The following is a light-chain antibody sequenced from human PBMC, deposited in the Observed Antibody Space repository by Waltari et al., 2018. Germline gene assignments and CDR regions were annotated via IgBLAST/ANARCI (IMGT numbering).Light chain of an antibody. CDR1: QSVLYSSNNKNY. V-gene: IGKV4-1*01. CDR2: WAS. Sequence: DIVMTQSPDSLAVSLGERATINCKSSQSVLYSSNNKNYLAWYQQKPGQPPKLLIYWASTRESGVPDRFRGGGSGTDFTLTISSLQAEDVAVYYCQQYYSSPWMFGQGTKVEIK. CDR3: QQYYSSPWM. J-gene: IGKJ1*01.